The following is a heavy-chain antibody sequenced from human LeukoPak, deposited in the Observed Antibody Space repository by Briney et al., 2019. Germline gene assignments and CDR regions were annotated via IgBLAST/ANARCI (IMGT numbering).Heavy chain of an antibody. CDR2: INHSGST. V-gene: IGHV4-34*01. D-gene: IGHD3-3*01. J-gene: IGHJ6*02. Sequence: ASETLSLTCAVYGGSFSGYYWSWLRQPPGKGLEWIGEINHSGSTNYNPSLKSRVTISVDTSKNQFSLKLSSVTAADTAVYYCARGRDYDFWSGYYYGMDVWGQGTTVTVSS. CDR3: ARGRDYDFWSGYYYGMDV. CDR1: GGSFSGYY.